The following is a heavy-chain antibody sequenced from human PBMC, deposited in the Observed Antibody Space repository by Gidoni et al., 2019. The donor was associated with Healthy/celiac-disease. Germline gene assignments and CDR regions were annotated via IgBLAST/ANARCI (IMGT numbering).Heavy chain of an antibody. Sequence: EVQLVQSGAEVKKPGESLRISCKGSGYSFTSYWISWVRQMPGKGLEWMGRIDPSDSYTNYSPSFQGHVTISADKSISTAYLQWSSLKASDTAMYYCARHKLGYCSSTSCRTTRLSTNWFDPWGQGTLVTVSS. V-gene: IGHV5-10-1*03. J-gene: IGHJ5*02. D-gene: IGHD2-2*01. CDR3: ARHKLGYCSSTSCRTTRLSTNWFDP. CDR1: GYSFTSYW. CDR2: IDPSDSYT.